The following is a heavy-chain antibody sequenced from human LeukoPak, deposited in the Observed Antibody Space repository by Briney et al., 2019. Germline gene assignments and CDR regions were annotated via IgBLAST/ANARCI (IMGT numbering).Heavy chain of an antibody. CDR2: VSYDGSSQ. Sequence: GRSLRPSCAASGYTFSHYGMHWVRQAPGKGLEWLALVSYDGSSQYYADSVQGRFIISRDNSKKTLYLQMNSPRAEDTAMYYCANLRVGVIKNFGMDVWGEGTRVIVSS. CDR3: ANLRVGVIKNFGMDV. D-gene: IGHD3-16*02. V-gene: IGHV3-30*18. J-gene: IGHJ6*04. CDR1: GYTFSHYG.